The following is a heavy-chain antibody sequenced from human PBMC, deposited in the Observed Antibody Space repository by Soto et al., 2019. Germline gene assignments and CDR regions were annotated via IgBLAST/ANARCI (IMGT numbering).Heavy chain of an antibody. V-gene: IGHV3-23*01. Sequence: GGSLRLSCEASGFSFNTYIMGWVRQAPGKGLEWVSAISGSGGSTYYADSVKGRFTISRDNSKNTLYLQMNSLRAEDTAVYYCALIVDFAAFDIWGQGTMVTVSS. CDR2: ISGSGGST. CDR1: GFSFNTYI. D-gene: IGHD3-22*01. J-gene: IGHJ3*02. CDR3: ALIVDFAAFDI.